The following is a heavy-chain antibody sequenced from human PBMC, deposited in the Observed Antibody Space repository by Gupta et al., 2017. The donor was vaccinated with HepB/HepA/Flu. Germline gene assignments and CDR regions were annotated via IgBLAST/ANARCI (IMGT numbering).Heavy chain of an antibody. Sequence: QVQLVESGGGVVQPGRSLRLSCAASGFTFSSYGMHWVRPAPGKGLEWVAVISYDGSNKYYADSVKGRFTISRDNSKNTLYLQMNSLRAEDTAVYYCAKELPIVAVAGTGYYYYGMDVWGQGTTVTVSS. CDR1: GFTFSSYG. CDR2: ISYDGSNK. J-gene: IGHJ6*02. D-gene: IGHD6-19*01. V-gene: IGHV3-30*18. CDR3: AKELPIVAVAGTGYYYYGMDV.